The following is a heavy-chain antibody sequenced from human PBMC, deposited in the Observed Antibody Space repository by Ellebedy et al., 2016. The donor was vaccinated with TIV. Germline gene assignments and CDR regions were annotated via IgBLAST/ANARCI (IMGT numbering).Heavy chain of an antibody. CDR1: GGTFSSYA. V-gene: IGHV1-69*13. D-gene: IGHD6-13*01. Sequence: ASVKVSCKASGGTFSSYAISWVRQAPGQGLEWMGGIIPIFGIANYAQKFQGRVTITADESTSTAYMELSSLRSEDTAVYYCARDAEIAAAGYYFDYWGQGTLVTVSS. J-gene: IGHJ4*02. CDR3: ARDAEIAAAGYYFDY. CDR2: IIPIFGIA.